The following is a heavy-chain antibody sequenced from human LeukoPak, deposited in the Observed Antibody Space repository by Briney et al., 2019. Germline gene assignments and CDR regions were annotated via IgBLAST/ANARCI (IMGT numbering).Heavy chain of an antibody. CDR3: AKDRYGSGSYGMDV. D-gene: IGHD3-10*01. V-gene: IGHV3-23*01. J-gene: IGHJ6*02. Sequence: PGGSLRLSCAASGFTFSRYAMHWVRQAPGKGLEWVSTITAGGGSIYYADSVKGRFTISRDNSRDTLYLQMSSLRDDDTAVYYCAKDRYGSGSYGMDVWGQGTTVTVSS. CDR2: ITAGGGSI. CDR1: GFTFSRYA.